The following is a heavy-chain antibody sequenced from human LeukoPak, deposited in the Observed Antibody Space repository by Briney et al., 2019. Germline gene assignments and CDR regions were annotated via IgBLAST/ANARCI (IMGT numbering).Heavy chain of an antibody. CDR1: GFTFSSYA. D-gene: IGHD6-13*01. J-gene: IGHJ4*02. Sequence: GGSLRLSCAASGFTFSSYAMSWVRQAPGKGLEWVSAISGSGGSTYYADSVKGRFTISRDNSKNTLYLQMNSLRAEDMALYYCAKIAAAGEEFDYWGQGTLVTVSS. V-gene: IGHV3-23*01. CDR3: AKIAAAGEEFDY. CDR2: ISGSGGST.